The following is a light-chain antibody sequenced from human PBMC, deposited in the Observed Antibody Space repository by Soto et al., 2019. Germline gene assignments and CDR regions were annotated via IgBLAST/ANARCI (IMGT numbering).Light chain of an antibody. Sequence: QSALTQPRSVSGSPGQSVTISCTGTSSDVGRYNFVSWYQQYPGRAPNLIIFDVAERPSGVPDRFSGSKSGNTASLTISGLQAEDEADYYCSSYAGSSTFVVFGGGTKLTVL. V-gene: IGLV2-11*01. CDR2: DVA. CDR1: SSDVGRYNF. CDR3: SSYAGSSTFVV. J-gene: IGLJ2*01.